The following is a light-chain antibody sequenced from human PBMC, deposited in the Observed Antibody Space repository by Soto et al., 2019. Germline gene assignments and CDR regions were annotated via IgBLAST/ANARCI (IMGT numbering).Light chain of an antibody. CDR1: QSISSW. J-gene: IGKJ1*01. CDR3: QHYHTYWT. Sequence: EIQMTQSPSTLSASVGDRVTISCRASQSISSWLAWYQQKPGKAPKLLIYQASRLASGVRPRFSGSGSGTAFTITISRLQAADFSTYYCQHYHTYWTFGQGTKVEIK. CDR2: QAS. V-gene: IGKV1-5*03.